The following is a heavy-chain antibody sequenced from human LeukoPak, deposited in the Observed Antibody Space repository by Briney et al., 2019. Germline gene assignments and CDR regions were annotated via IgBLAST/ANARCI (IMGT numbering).Heavy chain of an antibody. CDR2: IKTDGSEK. Sequence: PGGPLRLSCAASGFTFTRFWMTWVRQAPGKGLEWVANIKTDGSEKHYVDSVKGRFTISRDNAKNSLYLQMNSLRDEDTAVYYCAINYYDHFDYWGQGTLVTVSS. CDR3: AINYYDHFDY. CDR1: GFTFTRFW. V-gene: IGHV3-7*05. J-gene: IGHJ4*02. D-gene: IGHD3-22*01.